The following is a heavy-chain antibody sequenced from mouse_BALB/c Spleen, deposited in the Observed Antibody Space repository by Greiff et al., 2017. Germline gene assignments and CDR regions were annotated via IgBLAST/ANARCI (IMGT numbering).Heavy chain of an antibody. CDR3: ARGRDYYGAWFAY. D-gene: IGHD1-2*01. V-gene: IGHV5-6-5*01. J-gene: IGHJ3*01. CDR2: ISSGGST. CDR1: GFTFSSYA. Sequence: EVQGVESGGGLVKPGGSLKLSCAASGFTFSSYAMSWVRQTPEKRLEWVASISSGGSTYYPDSVKGRFTISRDNARNILYLQMSSLRSEDTAMYYCARGRDYYGAWFAYWGQGTLVTVSA.